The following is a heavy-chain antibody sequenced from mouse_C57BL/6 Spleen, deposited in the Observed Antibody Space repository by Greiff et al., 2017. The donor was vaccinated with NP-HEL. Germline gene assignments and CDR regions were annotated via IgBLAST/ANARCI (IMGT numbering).Heavy chain of an antibody. CDR3: TRGGYYGPNLQAWFAY. CDR2: IDPETGGT. Sequence: VQLQQSGAELVRPGASVTLSCKASGYTFTDYEMHWVKQTPVHGLEWIGAIDPETGGTAYNQKFKGKAILTADKSSSTAYMELRSLTSEDSAVYYCTRGGYYGPNLQAWFAYWGQGTLVTVSA. CDR1: GYTFTDYE. J-gene: IGHJ3*01. V-gene: IGHV1-15*01. D-gene: IGHD1-1*01.